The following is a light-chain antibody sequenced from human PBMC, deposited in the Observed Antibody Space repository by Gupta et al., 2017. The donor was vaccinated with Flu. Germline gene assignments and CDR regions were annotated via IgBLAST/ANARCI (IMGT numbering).Light chain of an antibody. CDR1: QSFSTY. Sequence: DIPMTQSPSTLSASVGDRVTITCRASQSFSTYLAWYQQKPGKAPRLLIYKASNLESGVPSRFSASGSGTEFTLTISRLEPDDCGSYYCQQYKSSPYTFGQGTKVEIK. V-gene: IGKV1-5*03. CDR2: KAS. J-gene: IGKJ2*01. CDR3: QQYKSSPYT.